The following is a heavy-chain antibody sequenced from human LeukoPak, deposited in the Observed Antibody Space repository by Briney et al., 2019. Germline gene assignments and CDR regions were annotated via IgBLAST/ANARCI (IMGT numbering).Heavy chain of an antibody. D-gene: IGHD1-14*01. CDR2: IIPILGIA. V-gene: IGHV1-69*04. Sequence: SVKVSCKASGGTFSSYAISWVRQAPGQGLEWMGRIIPILGIAIYAQKFQGRVTMTEDTSTSTAYMELRSLRSDDTAVYYCARTGAATEDWGQGTLVTVSS. CDR1: GGTFSSYA. J-gene: IGHJ4*02. CDR3: ARTGAATED.